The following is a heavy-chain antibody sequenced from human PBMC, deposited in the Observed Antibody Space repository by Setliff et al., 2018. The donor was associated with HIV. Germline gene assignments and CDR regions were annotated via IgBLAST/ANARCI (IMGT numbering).Heavy chain of an antibody. CDR1: GGSISSGTYY. CDR3: ARAAWDYYDTTLLGGSFDP. V-gene: IGHV4-31*03. Sequence: SETLSLTCSVSGGSISSGTYYWSWICQLPGKGLEWIGYIYYSGSTYYNPSLKSRVTISLDTSKNHYSLNLTSVTAADTAVYYCARAAWDYYDTTLLGGSFDPWGQGTLVTVSS. J-gene: IGHJ5*02. CDR2: IYYSGST. D-gene: IGHD3-22*01.